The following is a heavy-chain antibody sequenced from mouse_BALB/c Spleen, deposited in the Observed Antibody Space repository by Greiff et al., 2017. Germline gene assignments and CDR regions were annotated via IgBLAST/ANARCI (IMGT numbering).Heavy chain of an antibody. CDR3: NAGGPMDY. Sequence: VHVKQSGAELVRSGASVKLSCPASGFNIKDYYMHWVKQRPEQGLEWIGWIDPENGDTEYAPKFQGKATMTADTSSNTAYLQLSSLTSEDTAVYYCNAGGPMDYWGQGTSVTVSS. J-gene: IGHJ4*01. CDR2: IDPENGDT. V-gene: IGHV14-4*02. CDR1: GFNIKDYY.